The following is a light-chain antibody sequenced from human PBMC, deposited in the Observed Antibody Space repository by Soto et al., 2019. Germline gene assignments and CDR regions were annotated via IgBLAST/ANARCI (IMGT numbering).Light chain of an antibody. CDR1: QSVSSN. V-gene: IGKV3-15*01. CDR2: GAS. CDR3: QQYNNWPPT. Sequence: EIVMTQSPATLSVSPGERAILSCRASQSVSSNLVWYQQKRGQAPRLLIYGASTRATGIPARFSGSGSGTEFTLTISSLQSEDFAVYYCQQYNNWPPTFGQGTKLEIK. J-gene: IGKJ2*01.